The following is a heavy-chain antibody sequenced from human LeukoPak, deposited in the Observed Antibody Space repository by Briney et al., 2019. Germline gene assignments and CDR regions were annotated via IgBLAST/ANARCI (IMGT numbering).Heavy chain of an antibody. CDR3: AKLDDYYDSSGYSFLY. J-gene: IGHJ4*02. V-gene: IGHV3-23*01. CDR1: GFTFSTYA. Sequence: GGSLRLSCAASGFTFSTYAVNWVRQAPGKGLEWVSAISGSGGSTYYADSVKGRFTISRDNSKNTLYLQMNSLRAEDTAVYYCAKLDDYYDSSGYSFLYWGQGTLVTVSS. D-gene: IGHD3-22*01. CDR2: ISGSGGST.